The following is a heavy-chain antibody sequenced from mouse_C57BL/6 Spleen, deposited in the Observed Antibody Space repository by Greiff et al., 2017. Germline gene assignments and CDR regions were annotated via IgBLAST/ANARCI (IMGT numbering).Heavy chain of an antibody. D-gene: IGHD1-3*01. CDR3: ARGSSYYFDY. V-gene: IGHV1-69*01. CDR1: GYTFTSYW. J-gene: IGHJ2*01. Sequence: QVHLQQPGAELVMPGASVKLSCKASGYTFTSYWMHWVKQRPGQGLEWIGEIDPSDSYTNYNQKFKGKSTLTVDKSSSTAYMQLSSLTSEDSAVYYCARGSSYYFDYWGQGTTLTVSS. CDR2: IDPSDSYT.